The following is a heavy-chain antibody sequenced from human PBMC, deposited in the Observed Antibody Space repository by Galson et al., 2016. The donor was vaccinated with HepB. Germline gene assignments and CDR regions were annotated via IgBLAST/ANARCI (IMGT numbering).Heavy chain of an antibody. V-gene: IGHV4-34*01. D-gene: IGHD1-1*01. CDR1: GESFSTYY. CDR2: INHSGAT. CDR3: ARANPRGLNFRYNVGGAMDV. Sequence: SLTCAVSGESFSTYYWTWIRQPPGKGLEWIGDINHSGATNYNPSLKSRVTIAVDTSNNRFSLKLTALTAADTAVYFCARANPRGLNFRYNVGGAMDVWGKGTTVTVSS. J-gene: IGHJ6*03.